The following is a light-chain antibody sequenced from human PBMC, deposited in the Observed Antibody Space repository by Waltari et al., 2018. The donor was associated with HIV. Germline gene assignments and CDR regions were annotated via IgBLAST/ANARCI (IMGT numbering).Light chain of an antibody. Sequence: QSVFTQSPSVPAAPGQEVTIPCSGSSTNLWMNYLSWYQQRPGTAPKLLNYYNNKRPSGLPDRSSGSKSGTSATLGITGLQTGDEADYYCGTWDSSLSVVVFGGGTKLTVL. CDR3: GTWDSSLSVVV. CDR2: YNN. CDR1: STNLWMNY. J-gene: IGLJ2*01. V-gene: IGLV1-51*01.